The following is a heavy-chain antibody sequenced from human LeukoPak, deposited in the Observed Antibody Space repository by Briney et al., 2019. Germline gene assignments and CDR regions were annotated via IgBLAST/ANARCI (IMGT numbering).Heavy chain of an antibody. Sequence: GASVKVSCKASGGTFGSYAISWVRQAPGQGLEWMGGIIPIFGTANYAQKFQGRVTITTDESTSTAYMELSSLRSEDTAAYYCAKSAAAGTEGYYYYMDVWGKGTTVTVSS. D-gene: IGHD6-13*01. CDR3: AKSAAAGTEGYYYYMDV. V-gene: IGHV1-69*05. CDR2: IIPIFGTA. CDR1: GGTFGSYA. J-gene: IGHJ6*03.